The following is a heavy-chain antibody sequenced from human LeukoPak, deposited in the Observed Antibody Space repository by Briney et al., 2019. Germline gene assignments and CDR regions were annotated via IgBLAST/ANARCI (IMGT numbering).Heavy chain of an antibody. CDR2: IYSGGST. D-gene: IGHD3-22*01. V-gene: IGHV3-53*01. CDR3: ARVQSYYDSSGYTRTMDV. CDR1: GFTVSSNY. J-gene: IGHJ6*03. Sequence: GGSLRLSCAASGFTVSSNYMSWVRQAPGKGLECVSVIYSGGSTYYADSVKGRFTISRDNSKNTLYLQMNSLRAEDTAVYYCARVQSYYDSSGYTRTMDVWGKGTTVTVSS.